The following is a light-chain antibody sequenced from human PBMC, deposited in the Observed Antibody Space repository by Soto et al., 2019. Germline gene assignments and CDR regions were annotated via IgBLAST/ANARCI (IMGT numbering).Light chain of an antibody. CDR2: GAS. J-gene: IGKJ3*01. Sequence: EIVLTQSPGTLSLSPGERATLSCRTSQSVSNYLAWYQQKPGQAPRLLIYGASTRATGIPARFSGSGSGTDFTLTISRLEPEDFAVYYCQQYGSSLTFGPGTKVDIK. V-gene: IGKV3-20*01. CDR1: QSVSNY. CDR3: QQYGSSLT.